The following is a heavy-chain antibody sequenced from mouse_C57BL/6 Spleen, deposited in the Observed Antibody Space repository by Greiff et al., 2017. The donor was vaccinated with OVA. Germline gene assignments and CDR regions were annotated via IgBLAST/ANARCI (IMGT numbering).Heavy chain of an antibody. CDR3: ASSYGDSSYWCFAV. D-gene: IGHD1-1*01. V-gene: IGHV1-69*01. CDR2: IDPSDSYT. Sequence: QVQLQQPGAELVMPGASVKLSCKASGYTFTSYWMHWVKQRPGQGLEWIGEIDPSDSYTNYNQKFKGKSTLTVDTSSSTAYMQLRRLTSEYSAVSYCASSYGDSSYWCFAVWGTGTTVTVSA. J-gene: IGHJ1*03. CDR1: GYTFTSYW.